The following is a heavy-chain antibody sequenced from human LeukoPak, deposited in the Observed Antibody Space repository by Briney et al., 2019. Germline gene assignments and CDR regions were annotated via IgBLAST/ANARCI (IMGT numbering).Heavy chain of an antibody. Sequence: GGSLRLSCAASGLTVSSNYMSWVRQAPGKGLEWVSVMYRSDATYYADSVKGRFTMSRDCSKNTVYLQMNSLRSEDTAVYYCARDLPDQGAYWGQGTLVIVSS. CDR1: GLTVSSNY. V-gene: IGHV3-53*01. CDR3: ARDLPDQGAY. CDR2: MYRSDAT. J-gene: IGHJ4*02. D-gene: IGHD1-14*01.